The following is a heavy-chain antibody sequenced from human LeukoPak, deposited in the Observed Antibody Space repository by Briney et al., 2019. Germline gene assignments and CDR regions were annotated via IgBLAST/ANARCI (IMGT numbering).Heavy chain of an antibody. CDR3: AKECDYSPGHKFDL. V-gene: IGHV3-23*01. CDR1: GFTFNNYL. CDR2: LFTGGGRT. D-gene: IGHD3-10*01. J-gene: IGHJ4*02. Sequence: GGSLRLSCAASGFTFNNYLMSWVRQAPGKGLEWVSVLFTGGGRTLYADSVKGRFTISGDTSRTTLYLQMNGLRAEDTAVYFCAKECDYSPGHKFDLWGQGTLVTVSS.